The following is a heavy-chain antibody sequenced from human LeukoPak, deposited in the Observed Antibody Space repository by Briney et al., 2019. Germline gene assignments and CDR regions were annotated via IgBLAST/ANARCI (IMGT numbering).Heavy chain of an antibody. D-gene: IGHD3-10*01. CDR2: INPNSGGT. Sequence: GASVKVSCKASGYTFTGYYMHWVRQAPGQGLEWMGWINPNSGGTNYAQKFQGRVTMTRDTSISTAYMELSRLRSDDTAVYYCARGTYYGSGSFRDIDAFDIWGQGTMVTVSS. J-gene: IGHJ3*02. CDR1: GYTFTGYY. CDR3: ARGTYYGSGSFRDIDAFDI. V-gene: IGHV1-2*02.